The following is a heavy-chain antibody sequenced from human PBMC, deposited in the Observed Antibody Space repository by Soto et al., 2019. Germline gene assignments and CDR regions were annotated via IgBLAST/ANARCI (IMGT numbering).Heavy chain of an antibody. CDR1: GGSISSGDYY. V-gene: IGHV4-30-4*01. CDR3: ARYGIVATNFDY. Sequence: PSETLSLTCTVSGGSISSGDYYWSWIRQPPGKGLEWIGYIYYSGSTYYNPSLKSRVTISVDTSKNQFSLKLSSVTAADTAVYYCARYGIVATNFDYWGQGTLVTVSS. J-gene: IGHJ4*02. D-gene: IGHD5-12*01. CDR2: IYYSGST.